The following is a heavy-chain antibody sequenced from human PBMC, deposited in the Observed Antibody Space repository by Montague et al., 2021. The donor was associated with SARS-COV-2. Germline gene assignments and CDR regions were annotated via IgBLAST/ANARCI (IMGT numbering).Heavy chain of an antibody. D-gene: IGHD3-16*01. CDR3: ARSSILGAHRFDY. Sequence: SETLSLTCAVSGGSISSSNWWSWVRQPPEKGLEWIGEIYHSGNTNYNPSLQSRFTISVDKSKNQFSLRLSSVTAADTAVYYCARSSILGAHRFDYWGQGTLVTVSS. CDR1: GGSISSSNW. V-gene: IGHV4-4*02. J-gene: IGHJ4*02. CDR2: IYHSGNT.